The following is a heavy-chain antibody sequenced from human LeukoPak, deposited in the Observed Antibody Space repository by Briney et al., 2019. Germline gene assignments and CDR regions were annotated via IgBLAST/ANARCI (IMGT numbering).Heavy chain of an antibody. CDR1: GFTFSSYG. CDR2: ISYDGSNK. Sequence: GGSLRLSCAASGFTFSSYGMHWVRQAPGKGLEWVAVISYDGSNKYYADSVKGRFTISRDNSKNTLYLQMNSLRAEDMAVYYCAKRFGEHDAYFDYWGQGTLVTVSS. V-gene: IGHV3-30*18. D-gene: IGHD3-10*01. J-gene: IGHJ4*02. CDR3: AKRFGEHDAYFDY.